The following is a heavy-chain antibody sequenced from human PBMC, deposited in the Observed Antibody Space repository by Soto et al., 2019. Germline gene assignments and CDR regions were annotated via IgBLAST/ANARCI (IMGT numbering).Heavy chain of an antibody. V-gene: IGHV4-59*01. CDR1: GGSFSGYY. CDR3: ARHSSSWFDCDY. J-gene: IGHJ4*02. Sequence: PSETLSLTCAVYGGSFSGYYWSWIRQPPGKGLEWIGYINYSGSTNYNPSLKSRVTISVDTSKNQFSLKLSSVTAADTAVYYCARHSSSWFDCDYWGQGTLVTVSS. CDR2: INYSGST. D-gene: IGHD6-13*01.